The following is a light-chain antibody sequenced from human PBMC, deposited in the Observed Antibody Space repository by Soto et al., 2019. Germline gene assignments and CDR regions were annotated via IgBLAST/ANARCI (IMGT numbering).Light chain of an antibody. CDR1: QSISSF. CDR2: AAS. Sequence: DIQMTQSPSSLSASVVDRVTITFRASQSISSFLTWYQQKAGKAPKLLIYAASSLQSGVPSRFSGSGSGTEFTLTISSLQPEDFATYYCQQANSFPLTFGGGTRLEIK. CDR3: QQANSFPLT. J-gene: IGKJ5*01. V-gene: IGKV1-12*01.